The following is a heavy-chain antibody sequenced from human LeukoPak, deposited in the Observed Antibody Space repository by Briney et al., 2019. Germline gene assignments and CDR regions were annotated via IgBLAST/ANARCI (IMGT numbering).Heavy chain of an antibody. D-gene: IGHD6-19*01. J-gene: IGHJ3*02. CDR1: GFTFSAYY. V-gene: IGHV1-2*02. CDR3: ARDLYNSGWTGAFDI. Sequence: APVKVSCKASGFTFSAYYIHWVRQAPGQGLEWMGWINPNSGGTDYAEKFQGRVTMTRDTSISTAYLELSSLRSDDTAVYHCARDLYNSGWTGAFDIWGQGTMVTVSS. CDR2: INPNSGGT.